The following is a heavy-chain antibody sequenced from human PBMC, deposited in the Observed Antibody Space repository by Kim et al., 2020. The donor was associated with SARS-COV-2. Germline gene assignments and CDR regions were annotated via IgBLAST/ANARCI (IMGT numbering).Heavy chain of an antibody. V-gene: IGHV5-10-1*01. CDR2: IDPSDSYT. Sequence: GESLKISCKGSGYDFTNYWITWVRQMPGKGLEWMGRIDPSDSYTNYSPSFHGHVTISADKSISTAYLQWSSLKASDTAMYFCARRHYDILTGAFDIWGQGTMVTVSS. J-gene: IGHJ3*02. D-gene: IGHD3-9*01. CDR1: GYDFTNYW. CDR3: ARRHYDILTGAFDI.